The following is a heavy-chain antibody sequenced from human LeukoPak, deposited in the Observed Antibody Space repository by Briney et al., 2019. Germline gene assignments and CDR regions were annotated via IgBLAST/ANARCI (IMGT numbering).Heavy chain of an antibody. CDR2: ISSSSTI. CDR1: GFTFSSYS. J-gene: IGHJ4*02. CDR3: HFWFGSDFDY. D-gene: IGHD3-10*01. V-gene: IGHV3-48*01. Sequence: GGSLRLSCAASGFTFSSYSMNWVRQAPGKGLEWVSYISSSSTIYYADSVKGRFTISRDNAKNSLYLQMNSLRAEDTAVYYCHFWFGSDFDYWGQGTLVTVSS.